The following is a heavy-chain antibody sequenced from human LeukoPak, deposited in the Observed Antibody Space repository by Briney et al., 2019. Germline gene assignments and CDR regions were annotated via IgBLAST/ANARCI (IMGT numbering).Heavy chain of an antibody. CDR2: ITGGGGTT. V-gene: IGHV3-23*01. CDR3: AKDPPILRWSFDY. CDR1: GIPLYTYC. D-gene: IGHD4-23*01. Sequence: GSLRLSRATSGIPLYTYCLGLVRRTSGKGLELVSAITGGGGTTYYADSVKGRFTISGDNSKNTLYLQMNSLRAEDTAVYYCAKDPPILRWSFDYWGQGTLVTVSS. J-gene: IGHJ4*02.